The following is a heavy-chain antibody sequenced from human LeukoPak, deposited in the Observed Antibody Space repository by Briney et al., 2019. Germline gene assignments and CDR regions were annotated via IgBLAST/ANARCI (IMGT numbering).Heavy chain of an antibody. CDR3: TRVVIAVSAGDY. D-gene: IGHD6-19*01. J-gene: IGHJ4*02. V-gene: IGHV1-2*02. CDR2: INPNSGGT. CDR1: GYTFTGYY. Sequence: ASVKVSCKASGYTFTGYYMHWVRPAPGQGLEWMGWINPNSGGTNYAQKFQGRVTMTRDTSISTAYMELSRLRSDDTAVYYCTRVVIAVSAGDYWGQGTLVTVSS.